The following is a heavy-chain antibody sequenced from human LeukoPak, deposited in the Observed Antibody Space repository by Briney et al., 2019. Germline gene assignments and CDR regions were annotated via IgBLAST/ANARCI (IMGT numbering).Heavy chain of an antibody. CDR1: GGSISSSSYY. D-gene: IGHD1-26*01. Sequence: PSETLSLTCTVSGGSISSSSYYWGWIRQPPGKGLEWIGSIYYSGSTYYNPSLKSRVTISVDTSKNQFSLKLSSVTAADTAVYYCARHRWELPAYFDYWGQGTLVTVSS. J-gene: IGHJ4*02. CDR3: ARHRWELPAYFDY. CDR2: IYYSGST. V-gene: IGHV4-39*01.